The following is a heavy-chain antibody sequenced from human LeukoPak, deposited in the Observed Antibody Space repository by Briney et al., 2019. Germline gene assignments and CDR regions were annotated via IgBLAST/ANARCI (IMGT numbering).Heavy chain of an antibody. J-gene: IGHJ4*02. V-gene: IGHV1-2*02. CDR3: AREYYDSSAYNQEAIDY. D-gene: IGHD3-22*01. CDR2: INPNSGGT. Sequence: ASVKVSCEASGYTFTGYYMHWVRQAPGQGLEWLGWINPNSGGTNYAQKFQGRVTMTRDTSISTAYMELSRLRSDDTAVYYCAREYYDSSAYNQEAIDYWGQGTLVTVSS. CDR1: GYTFTGYY.